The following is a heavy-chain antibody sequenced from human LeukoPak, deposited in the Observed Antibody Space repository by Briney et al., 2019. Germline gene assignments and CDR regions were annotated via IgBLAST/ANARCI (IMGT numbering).Heavy chain of an antibody. D-gene: IGHD4/OR15-4a*01. CDR1: GFTFSAYA. Sequence: PGMSLRLSCAASGFTFSAYAMHWVRQAPGKGLEWVAIISYDGNINYQADSVKGRFTISRDDSKNTLYLQMNSLRAEDTAVYYCARDRSANSRVYYFDYWGQGTLVTVSS. CDR2: ISYDGNIN. CDR3: ARDRSANSRVYYFDY. J-gene: IGHJ4*02. V-gene: IGHV3-30-3*01.